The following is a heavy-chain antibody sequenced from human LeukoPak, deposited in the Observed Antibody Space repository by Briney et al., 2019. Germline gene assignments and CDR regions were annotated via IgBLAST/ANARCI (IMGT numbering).Heavy chain of an antibody. CDR3: ARGLPRVTTYWFDP. J-gene: IGHJ5*02. D-gene: IGHD4-17*01. V-gene: IGHV4-4*07. CDR1: GASISSYY. Sequence: SETLSLTCTVSGASISSYYWNWIRQPAGKGLEWIGRFYSSGTTNYNPSLKSRVTMSVDTSKNQFSLKLSSVTAADTAVYYCARGLPRVTTYWFDPWGQGTLVTVSS. CDR2: FYSSGTT.